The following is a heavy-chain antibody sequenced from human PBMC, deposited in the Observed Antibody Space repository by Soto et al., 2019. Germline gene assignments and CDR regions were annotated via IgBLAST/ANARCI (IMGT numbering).Heavy chain of an antibody. D-gene: IGHD6-13*01. Sequence: SDTLSLTCTVSGGSISSYYWSWIRQPPGKGLEWIGYIYYTGRTNYNPSLKSRVTISVDTSKNQFSLKLSSVTAADTAVYYCARESSSSLYDYWGQGTLVIVSS. CDR1: GGSISSYY. CDR3: ARESSSSLYDY. CDR2: IYYTGRT. V-gene: IGHV4-59*01. J-gene: IGHJ4*02.